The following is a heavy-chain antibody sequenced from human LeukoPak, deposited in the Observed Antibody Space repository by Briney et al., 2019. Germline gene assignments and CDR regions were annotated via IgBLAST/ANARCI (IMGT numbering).Heavy chain of an antibody. Sequence: PLASVKVSCKASGYTFTSYDINWVRQATGQGLEWMGWISTYSGNTKYVENLQGRITMTTDTSTSTAYMELRSLRSDDTAVYYCARIFWVEYDGSGYYAFDIWGQGTMVTVSS. CDR2: ISTYSGNT. V-gene: IGHV1-18*01. CDR3: ARIFWVEYDGSGYYAFDI. D-gene: IGHD3-22*01. J-gene: IGHJ3*02. CDR1: GYTFTSYD.